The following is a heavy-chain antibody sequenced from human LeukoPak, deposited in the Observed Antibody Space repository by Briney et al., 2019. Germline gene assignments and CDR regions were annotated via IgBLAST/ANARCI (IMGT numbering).Heavy chain of an antibody. CDR2: IYHSGST. V-gene: IGHV4-38-2*01. J-gene: IGHJ4*02. Sequence: SETLSLTCAVSGYSISSGYYWGWIRQPPGKGLEWIGSIYHSGSTYYNPSLKSRVTISVDTSKNQFSLKLSSVTAADTAVYYCARGQSAYSSGWYSNFDYWGQGTLVTVSS. CDR3: ARGQSAYSSGWYSNFDY. D-gene: IGHD6-19*01. CDR1: GYSISSGYY.